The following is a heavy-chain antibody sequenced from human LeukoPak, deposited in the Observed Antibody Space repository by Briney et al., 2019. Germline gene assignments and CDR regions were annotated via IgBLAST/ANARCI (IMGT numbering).Heavy chain of an antibody. J-gene: IGHJ3*02. D-gene: IGHD2-2*02. V-gene: IGHV4-59*01. CDR1: GGSISSYY. CDR2: IYYSGST. Sequence: PSETLSLTCTVSGGSISSYYWSWIRQPPGKGLEWIGYIYYSGSTNYNPSLKSRVTISVDTSKNQFSLKLSSVTAADTAVYYCAREESTSCYTVGCAFDIWGQGTMVTVSS. CDR3: AREESTSCYTVGCAFDI.